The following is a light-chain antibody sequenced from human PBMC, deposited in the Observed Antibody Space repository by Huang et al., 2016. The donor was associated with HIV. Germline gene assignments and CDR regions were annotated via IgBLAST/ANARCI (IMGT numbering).Light chain of an antibody. CDR1: QDIRNY. Sequence: DIHMTQSPSSLSSSVGDRVTITCRASQDIRNYLAWYQQKPGTAPKLLISAASTLQSGVPSRVSGSGSGRDFTVTIGSMQPEDVATYYCQKYNSAPYTFGQGTKLEIK. CDR3: QKYNSAPYT. V-gene: IGKV1-27*01. J-gene: IGKJ2*01. CDR2: AAS.